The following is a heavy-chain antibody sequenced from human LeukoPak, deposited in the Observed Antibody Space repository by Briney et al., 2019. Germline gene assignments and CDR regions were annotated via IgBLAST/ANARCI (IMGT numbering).Heavy chain of an antibody. D-gene: IGHD4/OR15-4a*01. Sequence: PGGSLRLSCAVSGFIVSSNYMTWVRQAPGKGLEWVSVIYSGGRTYYADSVKGRFTISRDNSKNTVYLQMSSLRAEDTAIYYCVKELLTTTSAFDYWGQGTLVTVSS. V-gene: IGHV3-66*01. CDR1: GFIVSSNY. CDR3: VKELLTTTSAFDY. CDR2: IYSGGRT. J-gene: IGHJ4*02.